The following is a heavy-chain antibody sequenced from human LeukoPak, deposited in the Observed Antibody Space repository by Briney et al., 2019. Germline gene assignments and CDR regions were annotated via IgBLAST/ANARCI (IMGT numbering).Heavy chain of an antibody. D-gene: IGHD3-9*01. V-gene: IGHV3-23*01. Sequence: PGGSLRLSCAASGFTFSNYAMSWVRQAPGKGPEWVSAISGSGDSTYYADSVKGRFTISRDNAKKSLYLQMNSLRAEDTAVYYCARATTYDILTGFSDYWGQGTLVTVSS. J-gene: IGHJ4*02. CDR3: ARATTYDILTGFSDY. CDR1: GFTFSNYA. CDR2: ISGSGDST.